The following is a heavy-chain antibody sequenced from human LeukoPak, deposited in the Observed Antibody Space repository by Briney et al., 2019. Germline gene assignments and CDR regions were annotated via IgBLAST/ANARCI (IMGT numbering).Heavy chain of an antibody. J-gene: IGHJ4*02. CDR2: ITHDGSEK. V-gene: IGHV3-7*05. Sequence: GGSLRLSCAASGFTFSIYTMNWVRQAPGKGLEWVANITHDGSEKFYVDSVKGRFTISRDNAKNSLYLQVNSLRAEDTAVYYCAIDWGYCSGDGCQQRFDYWGQGTLVTVSS. D-gene: IGHD2-15*01. CDR1: GFTFSIYT. CDR3: AIDWGYCSGDGCQQRFDY.